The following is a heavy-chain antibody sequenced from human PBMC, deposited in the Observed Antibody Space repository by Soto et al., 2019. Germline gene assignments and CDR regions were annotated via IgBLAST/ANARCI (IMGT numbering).Heavy chain of an antibody. CDR1: GYTFSRYG. V-gene: IGHV3-30*18. J-gene: IGHJ4*02. CDR2: ISYDGSNK. D-gene: IGHD3-10*01. Sequence: VQMVKAGGGVVQPGRALRLSCAASGYTFSRYGMRWVRAARGKWLGWVAVISYDGSNKYYADSVKGRFTISRDNSKNTLYLQMNSLRAEDTAVYYCAKDRTWFGELLRAYFDYWGQGTLVTVSS. CDR3: AKDRTWFGELLRAYFDY.